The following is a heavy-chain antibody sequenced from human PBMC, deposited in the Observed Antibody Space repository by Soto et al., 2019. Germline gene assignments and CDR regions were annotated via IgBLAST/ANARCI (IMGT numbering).Heavy chain of an antibody. Sequence: SETLSLTCTVSGGSITSSSYYWGWIRQPPGKGLEWIGSIYYSGSTYYNPSLKSRVTISVDTSKNQFSLKLSSVTAADTAVYYCARAETRDYYYYYGMDVWGQGTTVTVSS. CDR2: IYYSGST. J-gene: IGHJ6*02. CDR1: GGSITSSSYY. CDR3: ARAETRDYYYYYGMDV. V-gene: IGHV4-39*07.